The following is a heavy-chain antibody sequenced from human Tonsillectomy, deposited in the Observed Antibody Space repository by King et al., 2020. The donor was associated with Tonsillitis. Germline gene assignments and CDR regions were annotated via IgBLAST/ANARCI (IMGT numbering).Heavy chain of an antibody. CDR3: ARDVLGQDYGFDS. D-gene: IGHD4-17*01. Sequence: QLQESGPRLVKPSETLSLTCTVSGDYISSTSYYWGWIRQPPGKGLEWIGSIYYSGSTYYSPSLKSRVTISVDTSKNQFSLNLSSVTAADTAVYYCARDVLGQDYGFDSWGQGPLVTVSS. J-gene: IGHJ4*02. CDR2: IYYSGST. CDR1: GDYISSTSYY. V-gene: IGHV4-39*07.